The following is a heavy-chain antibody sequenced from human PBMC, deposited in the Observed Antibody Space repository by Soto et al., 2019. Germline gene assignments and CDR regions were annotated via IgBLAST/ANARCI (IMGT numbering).Heavy chain of an antibody. CDR1: GGSISSYY. D-gene: IGHD6-13*01. CDR3: ARHVTSSSWYVYLTP. CDR2: IYYSGST. J-gene: IGHJ5*02. V-gene: IGHV4-59*08. Sequence: PSETLSLTCTVSGGSISSYYWSWIRQPPGKGLEWIGYIYYSGSTNYNPSLKSRVTISVDTSKNQFSLKLSSVTAADTAVYYCARHVTSSSWYVYLTPWGQGTLVTVSS.